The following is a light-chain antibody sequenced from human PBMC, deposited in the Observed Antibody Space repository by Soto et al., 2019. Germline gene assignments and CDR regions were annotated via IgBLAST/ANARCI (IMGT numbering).Light chain of an antibody. J-gene: IGKJ3*01. CDR2: GAS. CDR3: QHYGNSPPEYT. CDR1: QSVSSSF. Sequence: EIVLTQSPGTLSLSPGERATLSCRASQSVSSSFLAWYQQRPGQAPRLLIFGASYRATGIPDRFRGSGSGTDFTLTISRLEPEDFAVYYCQHYGNSPPEYTFGPGTKVDSK. V-gene: IGKV3-20*01.